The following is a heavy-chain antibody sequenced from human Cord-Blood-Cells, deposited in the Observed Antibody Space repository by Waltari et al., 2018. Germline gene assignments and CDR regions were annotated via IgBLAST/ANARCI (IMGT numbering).Heavy chain of an antibody. CDR3: ARLNRGSYYAFDI. CDR1: AGTFSSYA. V-gene: IGHV1-69*04. J-gene: IGHJ3*02. CDR2: IIPILGIA. Sequence: QVQLVQSGAEVKKPVSSVKVSCKAAAGTFSSYAISWVRQAPGQGLEWMGGIIPILGIANYAQKFQGRVTITADESTSTAYMELSSLRSEDTAVYYCARLNRGSYYAFDIWGQGTMVTVSS. D-gene: IGHD1-26*01.